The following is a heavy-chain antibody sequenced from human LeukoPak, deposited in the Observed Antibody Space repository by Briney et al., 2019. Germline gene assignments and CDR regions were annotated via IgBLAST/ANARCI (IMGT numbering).Heavy chain of an antibody. D-gene: IGHD3-3*02. Sequence: PSETLSLTCSVSGGSVTSGSYYWSWIRQPAGKGLEWIGRISTSGSTNYNPSLKSRVTMSLDTSKNQFSLKLNSLTPADTAVYYCARGAALAIDYWGQGALVTVSS. CDR1: GGSVTSGSYY. V-gene: IGHV4-61*02. J-gene: IGHJ4*02. CDR2: ISTSGST. CDR3: ARGAALAIDY.